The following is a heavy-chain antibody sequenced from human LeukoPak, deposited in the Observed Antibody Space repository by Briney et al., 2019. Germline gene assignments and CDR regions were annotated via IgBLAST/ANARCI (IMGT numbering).Heavy chain of an antibody. CDR1: GESISSHY. D-gene: IGHD3-22*01. J-gene: IGHJ4*03. Sequence: SETLSLTCNVSGESISSHYWSWTRQSPGKGLEWIGYIYYSGSTNYNPSLKSRVTISVDTSNNQFSLRLSSVTAADTAVYYCARENSYYDSSGYYYGSGYFDFWGQGTLVTVSS. V-gene: IGHV4-59*11. CDR2: IYYSGST. CDR3: ARENSYYDSSGYYYGSGYFDF.